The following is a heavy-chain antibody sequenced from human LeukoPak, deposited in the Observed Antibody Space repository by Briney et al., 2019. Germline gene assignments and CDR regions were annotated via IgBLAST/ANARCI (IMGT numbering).Heavy chain of an antibody. D-gene: IGHD3-10*01. CDR2: ISGSSTYI. Sequence: GGSLRLSCEASGITFSSCSMNWVRQAPGKGLEWVSSISGSSTYIYYADSVRGRFTISRDNAKNSLYLQMNSLRAEDTAVYYCASIPMFRGVTSDAFDIWGQGTLVTVSS. J-gene: IGHJ3*02. CDR3: ASIPMFRGVTSDAFDI. CDR1: GITFSSCS. V-gene: IGHV3-21*01.